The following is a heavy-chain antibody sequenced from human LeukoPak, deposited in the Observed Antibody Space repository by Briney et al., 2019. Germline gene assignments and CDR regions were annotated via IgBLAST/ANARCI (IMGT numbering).Heavy chain of an antibody. D-gene: IGHD2-15*01. Sequence: GGSLRLSCAASGFTFSSYSMNWVRQAPGKGLEWVSSISGSSSYIYYADSVKGRFTISRDNAKNTLYLQMNSLRAEDTAVYYCATRLTDIVVVVAAATGAGYFDLWGRGTLVTVSS. CDR2: ISGSSSYI. CDR1: GFTFSSYS. J-gene: IGHJ2*01. CDR3: ATRLTDIVVVVAAATGAGYFDL. V-gene: IGHV3-21*04.